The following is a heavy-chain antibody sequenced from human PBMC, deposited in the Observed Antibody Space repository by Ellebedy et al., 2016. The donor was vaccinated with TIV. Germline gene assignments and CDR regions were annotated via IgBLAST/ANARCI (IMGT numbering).Heavy chain of an antibody. CDR1: GGSISSGGYS. D-gene: IGHD2-15*01. Sequence: MPSETLSLSCAVSGGSISSGGYSWSWMRQPPGKGLAWIGYIYHSGSAFYNPSLKSRVTISVDRSKNQFSLKLSSVTAAATALYYCARGSVRGSYDPLYSWGQGTLVTVSS. CDR2: IYHSGSA. J-gene: IGHJ4*02. V-gene: IGHV4-30-2*01. CDR3: ARGSVRGSYDPLYS.